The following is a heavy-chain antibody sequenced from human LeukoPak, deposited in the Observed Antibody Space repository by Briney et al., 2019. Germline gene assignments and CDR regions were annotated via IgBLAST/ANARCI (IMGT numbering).Heavy chain of an antibody. V-gene: IGHV1-24*01. CDR3: SRGGAYTGTDY. CDR1: GYTLTELS. J-gene: IGHJ4*02. CDR2: FDPEDGET. Sequence: ASVKVSCKVSGYTLTELSMHWVRQAPGKGLEWMGGFDPEDGETIYAQKFQGRVTMTEDTSTDTAYMELSSLRSDDTAIYFCSRGGAYTGTDYWGQGTLVIVSS. D-gene: IGHD2-2*02.